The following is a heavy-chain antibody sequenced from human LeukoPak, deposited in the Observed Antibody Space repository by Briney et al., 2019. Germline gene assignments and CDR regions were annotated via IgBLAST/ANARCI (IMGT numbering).Heavy chain of an antibody. CDR1: GFTFSSYA. Sequence: GGSLRLSCAASGFTFSSYAMSWVRQAPGKGLEWISYISSSGSTIYYADSVKGRITISRDNAKNSLYLQMNSLTGEDTAVYYCARGGDSLGGNWSDPWGQGTLVTVSS. J-gene: IGHJ5*02. D-gene: IGHD3-16*01. CDR3: ARGGDSLGGNWSDP. V-gene: IGHV3-48*04. CDR2: ISSSGSTI.